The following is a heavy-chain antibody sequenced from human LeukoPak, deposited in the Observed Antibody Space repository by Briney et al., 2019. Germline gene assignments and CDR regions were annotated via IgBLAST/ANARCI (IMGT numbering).Heavy chain of an antibody. CDR1: GGTFSSYA. D-gene: IGHD2-2*01. CDR3: ARGPVVPAAVYYYYYYMDV. V-gene: IGHV1-69*13. CDR2: IIPIFGTA. Sequence: ASVKVSCKASGGTFSSYAISWVRQAPGQGLEWMGGIIPIFGTANYAQKFQGRVTITADESTSTAYMELSSLRSEDTAVYYCARGPVVPAAVYYYYYYMDVWGKGTTVTVSS. J-gene: IGHJ6*03.